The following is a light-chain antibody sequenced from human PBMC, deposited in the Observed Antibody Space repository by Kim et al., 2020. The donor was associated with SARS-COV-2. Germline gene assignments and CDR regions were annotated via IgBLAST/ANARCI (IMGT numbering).Light chain of an antibody. CDR2: DVS. CDR1: SSDVGGYIY. V-gene: IGLV2-14*03. J-gene: IGLJ1*01. Sequence: QSALTQPASVSGSPGQSITISCTGTSSDVGGYIYVSWYQQHPGKAPKLMIYDVSNRPSGVSNRFSGSKSGNTASLTISGLQAEDEADYYCSSYTSSSTFYVFGTGTKVTVL. CDR3: SSYTSSSTFYV.